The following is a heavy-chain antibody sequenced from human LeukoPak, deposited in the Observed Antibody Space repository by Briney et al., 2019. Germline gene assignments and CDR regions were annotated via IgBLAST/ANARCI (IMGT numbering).Heavy chain of an antibody. CDR2: IYHGGST. J-gene: IGHJ5*02. D-gene: IGHD6-19*01. V-gene: IGHV4-30-2*01. CDR1: GVSISSGGYY. CDR3: ARDPSNSSGWKTWFDP. Sequence: SETLSLTCTVSGVSISSGGYYWSWIRQPPGKGLEWIGYIYHGGSTSYNPSLKSRVTISVDRSKNQFSLKLSSVTAADTAVYYCARDPSNSSGWKTWFDPWGQGTLVTVSS.